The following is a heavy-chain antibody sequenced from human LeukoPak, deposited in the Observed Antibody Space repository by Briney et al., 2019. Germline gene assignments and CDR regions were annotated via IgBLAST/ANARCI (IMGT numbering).Heavy chain of an antibody. CDR3: ARWRTMTNAFDI. J-gene: IGHJ3*02. CDR2: INSDGSST. V-gene: IGHV3-74*01. CDR1: GFTFSNYW. D-gene: IGHD3-22*01. Sequence: GGSLRLSCAASGFTFSNYWMHWVRQAPGKGLVWVSRINSDGSSTSYADSVKGRFTISRDNAKNTLYLQMNSMRAEDTAVYYCARWRTMTNAFDIWGQGTMVTVSS.